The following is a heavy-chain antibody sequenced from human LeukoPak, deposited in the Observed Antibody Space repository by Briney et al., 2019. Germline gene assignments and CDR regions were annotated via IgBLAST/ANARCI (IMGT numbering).Heavy chain of an antibody. Sequence: SETLSLTCAVSGYSISSGYYWGWIRQPPGKGLEWIGNVYHSGSTYKNPSLKSRVSISLDTSNNQFSLKLTSVTAADTAIYYYARLSGAPVRHPIYHFDYWGQGTLVTVSS. V-gene: IGHV4-38-2*01. J-gene: IGHJ4*02. CDR3: ARLSGAPVRHPIYHFDY. CDR2: VYHSGST. CDR1: GYSISSGYY. D-gene: IGHD1-26*01.